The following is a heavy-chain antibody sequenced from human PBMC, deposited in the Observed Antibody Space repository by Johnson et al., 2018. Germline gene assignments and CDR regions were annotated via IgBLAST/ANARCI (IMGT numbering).Heavy chain of an antibody. V-gene: IGHV3-30*18. CDR2: ISYDGSNK. CDR3: AKESYYYDSSGYYSGAFDI. J-gene: IGHJ3*02. D-gene: IGHD3-22*01. CDR1: GFTFSSYG. Sequence: QVQLVESGGGVVQPGRSLRLCCAASGFTFSSYGMHWVRQAPGKGLEWVAVISYDGSNKYYADSVKGRFTISRDNSKNTLYLQMNSLRAEDTAVYYCAKESYYYDSSGYYSGAFDIWGQGTMVTVSS.